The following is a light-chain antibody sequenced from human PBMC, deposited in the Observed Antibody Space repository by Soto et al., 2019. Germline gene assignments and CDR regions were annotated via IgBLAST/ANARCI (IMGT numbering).Light chain of an antibody. CDR1: NIGNKN. CDR3: QVWDTSSDHVV. J-gene: IGLJ2*01. V-gene: IGLV3-21*02. CDR2: DDS. Sequence: SYELTQPPSMSAAPGQTASITCGGNNIGNKNVYWYQQKPGQAPLLVIYDDSDRPSGIPERFSGSNSANTASLTIRGVGVGDGADYFCQVWDTSSDHVVFGGGTKVTVL.